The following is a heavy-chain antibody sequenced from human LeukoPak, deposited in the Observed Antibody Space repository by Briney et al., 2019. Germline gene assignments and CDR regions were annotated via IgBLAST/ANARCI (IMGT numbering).Heavy chain of an antibody. CDR3: ARGVGYCSSTSCYWWFDP. J-gene: IGHJ5*02. CDR2: NSDGSST. V-gene: IGHV3-74*01. CDR1: GFTFSSYW. D-gene: IGHD2-2*01. Sequence: GGSLRLSCAASGFTFSSYWMHWVRQAPGKGLVWVSRNSDGSSTSYADSVKGRFTISGDNAKNTLYLQMNSLRAEDTAVYYCARGVGYCSSTSCYWWFDPWGQGTLVTVSS.